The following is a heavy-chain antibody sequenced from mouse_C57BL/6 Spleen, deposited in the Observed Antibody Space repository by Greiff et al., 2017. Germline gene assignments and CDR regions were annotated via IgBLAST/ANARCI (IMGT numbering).Heavy chain of an antibody. D-gene: IGHD2-1*01. J-gene: IGHJ1*03. Sequence: VQLQQSGAELVRPGTSVKVSCKASGYAFTNYLIEWVKQRPGQGLEWIGVINPGSGGTNYNEKFKGKATLTADKSSSTAYMQLSSLTSEDSAVYFCASIYDYGNYGRDFDVWGTGTTVTVSS. CDR1: GYAFTNYL. CDR2: INPGSGGT. CDR3: ASIYDYGNYGRDFDV. V-gene: IGHV1-54*01.